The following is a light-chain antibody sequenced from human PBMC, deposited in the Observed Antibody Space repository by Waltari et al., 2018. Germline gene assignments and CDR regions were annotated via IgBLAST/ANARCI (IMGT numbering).Light chain of an antibody. V-gene: IGLV3-1*01. Sequence: SYEVTQPPSVSVSPGQTASITCSGDNLGDKYVSWYQQKPGQSPVLVPYHDSKRPPGIPGRFSGSNSGNTATLTISGTQAMDETDYYCLAWDGSGYVFGTGTKVTVL. CDR1: NLGDKY. J-gene: IGLJ1*01. CDR2: HDS. CDR3: LAWDGSGYV.